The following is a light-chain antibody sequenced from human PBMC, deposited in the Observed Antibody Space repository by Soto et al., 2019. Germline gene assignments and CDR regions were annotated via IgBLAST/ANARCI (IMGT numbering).Light chain of an antibody. CDR1: QSVSSN. V-gene: IGKV3-15*01. CDR3: QQYDNWPWT. CDR2: GAS. J-gene: IGKJ1*01. Sequence: EIVMTQSPATLSVSPGERATLSCRASQSVSSNFAWYQQKPGHSSRLLMYGASTRATDIPARFSGSGSGTEVTLTISTLQSEDFAVYYCQQYDNWPWTFGPGTKVEI.